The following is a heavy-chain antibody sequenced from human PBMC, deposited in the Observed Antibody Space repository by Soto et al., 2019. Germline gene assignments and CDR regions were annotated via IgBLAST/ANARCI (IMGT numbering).Heavy chain of an antibody. CDR3: ARVGGVGYSYGSPTMAFHY. CDR1: GGSISSYY. Sequence: SETLSLTCTVSGGSISSYYWSWIRQPPGKGLEWIGYIYYSGSTNYNPSLKSRVTISVDTSKNQFSLKLSSVTAADTAVYYCARVGGVGYSYGSPTMAFHYWGQGTLVTVS. J-gene: IGHJ4*02. V-gene: IGHV4-59*01. D-gene: IGHD5-18*01. CDR2: IYYSGST.